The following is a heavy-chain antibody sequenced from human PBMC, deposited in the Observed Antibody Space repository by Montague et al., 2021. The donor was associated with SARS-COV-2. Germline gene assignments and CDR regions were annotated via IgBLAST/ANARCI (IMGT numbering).Heavy chain of an antibody. CDR3: ASGRRPVVVPGAGPAGRAFDI. CDR2: VNQSGTT. D-gene: IGHD2-2*01. J-gene: IGHJ3*02. Sequence: SETLSLTCAISGGSFSNYYWSWIRQRPGKGQEWVGEVNQSGTTISNSTAKRGGTISEDTAKNQSYLRLNSATAADTAADDCASGRRPVVVPGAGPAGRAFDIWGQGTMVTVSS. V-gene: IGHV4-34*01. CDR1: GGSFSNYY.